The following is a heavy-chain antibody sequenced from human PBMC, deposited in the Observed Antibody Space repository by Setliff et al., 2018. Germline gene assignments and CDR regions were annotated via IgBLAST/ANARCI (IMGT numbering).Heavy chain of an antibody. CDR1: GFIFSNYG. J-gene: IGHJ4*02. CDR3: ARDGGEY. CDR2: IKQDGSEK. Sequence: GGSLRLSCAASGFIFSNYGMHWVRQAPGKGLEWVANIKQDGSEKYYVDSVKGRFTISRDNAKNSLYLQMNSLRAEDAAVYYCARDGGEYWGQGTLVTVSS. V-gene: IGHV3-7*01. D-gene: IGHD3-16*01.